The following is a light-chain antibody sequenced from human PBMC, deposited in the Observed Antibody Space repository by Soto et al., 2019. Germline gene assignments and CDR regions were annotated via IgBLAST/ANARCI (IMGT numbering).Light chain of an antibody. Sequence: QSVLTQPPSVSEAPGQRVTISCAGSSSSIGAGYDVHWYRQLPGTAPKLLIFGNDNRPSGVPDRFSGSKSGTSASLAITGLQAEDEADYYCQSYDSSLSGPVFGGGTKLTVL. V-gene: IGLV1-40*01. CDR2: GND. CDR1: SSSIGAGYD. J-gene: IGLJ3*02. CDR3: QSYDSSLSGPV.